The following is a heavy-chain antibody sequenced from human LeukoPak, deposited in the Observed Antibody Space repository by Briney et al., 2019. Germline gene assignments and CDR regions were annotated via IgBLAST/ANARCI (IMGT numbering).Heavy chain of an antibody. CDR1: GFTFSNAW. D-gene: IGHD3-9*01. CDR2: IIIKTDGRTK. J-gene: IGHJ4*02. V-gene: IGHV3-15*01. Sequence: TGGSLRLSCAASGFTFSNAWMSWVRQAARKWLEWVGCIIIKTDGRTKDYAAPVKGRFTISRDDSKNTLYLQMNSLKTEDTAVYYCTTARQGGYYDILTGYTTQYYFDYWGQGTLVTVSS. CDR3: TTARQGGYYDILTGYTTQYYFDY.